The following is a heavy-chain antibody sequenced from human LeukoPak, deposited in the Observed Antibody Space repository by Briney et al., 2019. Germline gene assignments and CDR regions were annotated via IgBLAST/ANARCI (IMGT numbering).Heavy chain of an antibody. CDR3: ARRAGEYSHPYDY. V-gene: IGHV3-53*01. CDR1: GFTPSSCA. CDR2: IYSGGNT. Sequence: GGSLRLSCAASGFTPSSCAMNWVRQAPGKGLEWVSFIYSGGNTHYSDSVKGRFTISRVNSKNTLYLQMNSLRADDTAVYYCARRAGEYSHPYDYWGQGTLVTVSS. D-gene: IGHD4-17*01. J-gene: IGHJ4*02.